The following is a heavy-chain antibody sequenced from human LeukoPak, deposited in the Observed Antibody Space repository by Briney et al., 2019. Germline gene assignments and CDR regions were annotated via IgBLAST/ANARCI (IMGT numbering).Heavy chain of an antibody. CDR2: ITSNSNYI. CDR1: GFTFSSYS. D-gene: IGHD6-13*01. V-gene: IGHV3-21*01. CDR3: ASPGASSSSWYRLGFDP. J-gene: IGHJ5*02. Sequence: GGSLRLSCAASGFTFSSYSMNWVRQAPGEGLEWVSSITSNSNYIFYADSLKGRFTISRDNAKNSLYLQMNSLRAEDTAVYCASPGASSSSWYRLGFDPWGQGTLVIVSS.